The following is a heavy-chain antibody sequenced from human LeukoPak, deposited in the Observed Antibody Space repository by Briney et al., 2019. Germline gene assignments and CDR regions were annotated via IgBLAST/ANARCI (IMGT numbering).Heavy chain of an antibody. V-gene: IGHV3-23*01. D-gene: IGHD3-22*01. Sequence: GGSLRLSGAASGFTFNNYAMSWVRQPPGKGLEWVSAISGSAGSTYNADSVKGRFTISRDNSENTLYLQMNSLRAEDTAVYYCAKMGLSSYYYDSSGYYAEFDFWGQGTLVTVSS. CDR2: ISGSAGST. CDR1: GFTFNNYA. CDR3: AKMGLSSYYYDSSGYYAEFDF. J-gene: IGHJ4*02.